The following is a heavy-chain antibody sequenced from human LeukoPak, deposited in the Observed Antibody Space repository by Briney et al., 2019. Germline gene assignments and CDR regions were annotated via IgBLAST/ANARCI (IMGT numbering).Heavy chain of an antibody. CDR2: ITPKLRTA. CDR3: ARDDYGDPGDGCDI. J-gene: IGHJ3*02. Sequence: SVKVSCKTSGGTFSRHAISWVRQAPGQGLEWMGRITPKLRTANYAQKSQGRVTITADESTSTVYMEVTSLRSEDTAVYYCARDDYGDPGDGCDIWGQGTLVTVSS. D-gene: IGHD4-17*01. V-gene: IGHV1-69*11. CDR1: GGTFSRHA.